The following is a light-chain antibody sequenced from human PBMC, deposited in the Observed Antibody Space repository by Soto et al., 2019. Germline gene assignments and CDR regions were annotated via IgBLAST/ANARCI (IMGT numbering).Light chain of an antibody. CDR3: QQYNNLPLT. Sequence: DIQMPQSPSSLSASVGDRVTITCQASHDISNYLSWYQQKPGKAPKLLIYDTSNLETGVPSRFSGSGSGTDFTFTISSLQPEDIATYYCQQYNNLPLTFGGGTKVEIK. CDR1: HDISNY. J-gene: IGKJ4*01. V-gene: IGKV1-33*01. CDR2: DTS.